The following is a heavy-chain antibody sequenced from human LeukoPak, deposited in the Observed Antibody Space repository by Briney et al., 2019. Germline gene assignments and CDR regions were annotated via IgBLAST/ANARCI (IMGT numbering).Heavy chain of an antibody. Sequence: PSETLSLTCTVSGGSISSYYWSWIRQPPGKGLEWIGYIYYSGSTNYNPSLKSRVTISVDTSKNQFSLKLSSVTAADTAVYYCAQGYSNYYYYYMDVWGKGTTVTVSS. CDR1: GGSISSYY. V-gene: IGHV4-59*01. CDR2: IYYSGST. J-gene: IGHJ6*03. D-gene: IGHD4-11*01. CDR3: AQGYSNYYYYYMDV.